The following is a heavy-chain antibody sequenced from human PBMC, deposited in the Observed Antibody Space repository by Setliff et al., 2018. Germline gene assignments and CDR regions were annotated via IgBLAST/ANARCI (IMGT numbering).Heavy chain of an antibody. D-gene: IGHD5-18*01. CDR2: IRGRTDNYAT. CDR3: TFARDGYDVFDI. Sequence: GGSLRLSCAVSGFSFSGSAVYWVRQASVKGLEWIGRIRGRTDNYATAYAASVRGRFTISREDSKNTAYLQMNSLKTEDTAVYYCTFARDGYDVFDIWGQGTMVTVSS. V-gene: IGHV3-73*01. CDR1: GFSFSGSA. J-gene: IGHJ3*02.